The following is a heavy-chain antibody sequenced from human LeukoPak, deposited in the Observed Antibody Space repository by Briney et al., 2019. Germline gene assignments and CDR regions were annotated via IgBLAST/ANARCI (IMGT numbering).Heavy chain of an antibody. CDR2: ISSSSSYL. CDR3: AREVDYSNYPSGIY. J-gene: IGHJ4*02. Sequence: GGSLRLSCAASGFTFSSYSMNWVRQAPGKGLEWVSSISSSSSYLYYADSAKGRFTISRDNAKNSLYLQMNSLRAEDTAVYYCAREVDYSNYPSGIYWGQGTLVTVSS. D-gene: IGHD4-11*01. V-gene: IGHV3-21*01. CDR1: GFTFSSYS.